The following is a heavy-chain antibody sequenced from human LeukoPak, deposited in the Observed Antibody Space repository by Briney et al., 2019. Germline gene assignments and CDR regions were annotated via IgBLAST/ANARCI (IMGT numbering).Heavy chain of an antibody. D-gene: IGHD2-15*01. CDR1: GYTFTGYY. CDR3: AREADIVVVVAAEFDY. CDR2: INPNSGGT. J-gene: IGHJ4*02. V-gene: IGHV1-2*02. Sequence: ASAKVSCKASGYTFTGYYMHWVRQAPGQGLEWMGWINPNSGGTNYAQKFQGRVTMTRDTSISTAYMELSRLRSDDTAVYYCAREADIVVVVAAEFDYWGQGTLVTVSS.